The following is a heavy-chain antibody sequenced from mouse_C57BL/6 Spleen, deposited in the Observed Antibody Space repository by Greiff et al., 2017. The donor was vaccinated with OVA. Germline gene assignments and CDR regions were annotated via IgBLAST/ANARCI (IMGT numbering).Heavy chain of an antibody. V-gene: IGHV1-69*01. J-gene: IGHJ1*03. Sequence: QVQLQQSGAELVMPGASVKLSCKASGYTFTSYWMHWVKQRPGQGLEWIGEIDPSDSYTNYNQKFKCKSTLTVDKSSSKAYMQLSILTSEDSAVYYCARGTTGWYFDVWGTGTTVTVSS. D-gene: IGHD2-1*01. CDR3: ARGTTGWYFDV. CDR2: IDPSDSYT. CDR1: GYTFTSYW.